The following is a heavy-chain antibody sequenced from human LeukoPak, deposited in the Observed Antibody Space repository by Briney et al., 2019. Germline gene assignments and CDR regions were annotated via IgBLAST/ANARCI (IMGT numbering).Heavy chain of an antibody. Sequence: ASVKVSCKASGYTFTSYAMHWVRQAPGQRLEWMGWINAGNGNTKYSQKFQGRVTITRDTSTSTAYMELSSLRSEDTAVYYCARARRPESYDILTGYRNWFDPWGXXXXXTVXS. J-gene: IGHJ5*02. V-gene: IGHV1-3*01. CDR3: ARARRPESYDILTGYRNWFDP. CDR1: GYTFTSYA. CDR2: INAGNGNT. D-gene: IGHD3-9*01.